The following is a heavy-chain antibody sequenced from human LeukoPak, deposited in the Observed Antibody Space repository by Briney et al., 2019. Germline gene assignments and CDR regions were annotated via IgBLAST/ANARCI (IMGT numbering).Heavy chain of an antibody. V-gene: IGHV1-2*02. CDR3: ARDRRVDTAKEPFGY. D-gene: IGHD5-18*01. Sequence: ASVKVSCKASGYTFTGYYMHWVRQAPGQGLEWMGWINPNSGGTNYAQKFQGRVTMTRDTSISTAYMELSRLRSDDTAVYYCARDRRVDTAKEPFGYWGQGTLVTVSS. J-gene: IGHJ4*02. CDR2: INPNSGGT. CDR1: GYTFTGYY.